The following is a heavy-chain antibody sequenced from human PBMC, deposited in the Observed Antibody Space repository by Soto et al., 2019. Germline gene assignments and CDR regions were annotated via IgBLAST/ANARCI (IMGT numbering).Heavy chain of an antibody. CDR3: ARDLGNYYGSGRPNWFDP. V-gene: IGHV4-59*01. CDR1: GGSISSYY. CDR2: IYYSGST. Sequence: SQTLSLTCTVSGGSISSYYWSWIRQPPGKGLEWIGYIYYSGSTNYNPSLKSRVTISVDTSKNQFSLKLSSVTAADTAVYYCARDLGNYYGSGRPNWFDPWGQGTLVTVSS. D-gene: IGHD3-10*01. J-gene: IGHJ5*02.